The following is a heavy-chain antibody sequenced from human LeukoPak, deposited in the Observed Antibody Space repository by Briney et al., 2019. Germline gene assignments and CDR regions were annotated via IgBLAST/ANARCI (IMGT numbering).Heavy chain of an antibody. V-gene: IGHV4-30-2*01. CDR3: ARGEITMVRGVIITRAFDY. CDR1: GGSISSGGYS. D-gene: IGHD3-10*01. J-gene: IGHJ4*02. CDR2: IYDSGST. Sequence: SETLSLTCAVSGGSISSGGYSWSWIRQPPGKGLEWIGYIYDSGSTYYNPSLKSRVTISVDRSKNQFSLKLSSVTAADTAVYYCARGEITMVRGVIITRAFDYWGQGTLVTVSS.